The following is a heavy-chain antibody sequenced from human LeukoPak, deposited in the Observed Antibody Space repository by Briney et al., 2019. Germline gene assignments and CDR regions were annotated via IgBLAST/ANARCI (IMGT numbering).Heavy chain of an antibody. CDR1: GYTFTSYY. V-gene: IGHV1-46*01. Sequence: ASVKVSRKASGYTFTSYYMHWVRQAPGQGLEWMGIINPSGGSTSYARKFQGRVTMTRDTSTSTVYMELSSLRSEDTAVYYCARVSGYCSGGSCYGLPSHGMDVWGQGTTVTVSS. D-gene: IGHD2-15*01. CDR2: INPSGGST. CDR3: ARVSGYCSGGSCYGLPSHGMDV. J-gene: IGHJ6*02.